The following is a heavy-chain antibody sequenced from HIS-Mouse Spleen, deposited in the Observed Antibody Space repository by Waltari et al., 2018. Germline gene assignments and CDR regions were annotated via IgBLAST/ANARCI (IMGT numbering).Heavy chain of an antibody. J-gene: IGHJ5*02. CDR3: ARAAIGWTPRADP. Sequence: QVQLVQSGAEVKKPGASVKVSCKASGYTFTAYYMHGVRQAPGQGLEWMGWINPNSGGTNYAQKFQGRVTMTRDTSISTAYMELSRLRSDDTAVYYCARAAIGWTPRADPWGQGTLVTVSS. CDR2: INPNSGGT. V-gene: IGHV1-2*02. CDR1: GYTFTAYY. D-gene: IGHD6-19*01.